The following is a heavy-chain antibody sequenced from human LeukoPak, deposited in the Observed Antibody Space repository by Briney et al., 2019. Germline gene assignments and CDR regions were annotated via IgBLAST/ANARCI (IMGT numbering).Heavy chain of an antibody. D-gene: IGHD4-17*01. CDR1: GFTFSSYG. CDR2: ISYDGSNK. CDR3: AKKYGDFQGWYFDL. V-gene: IGHV3-30*18. J-gene: IGHJ2*01. Sequence: PGGSLRLSCAASGFTFSSYGMHWVRQAPGKGLEWVAVISYDGSNKYYADSVKGRFTISRDNSKNTLYLQMNSLRAEDTAVYYCAKKYGDFQGWYFDLWGRGTLVTVSS.